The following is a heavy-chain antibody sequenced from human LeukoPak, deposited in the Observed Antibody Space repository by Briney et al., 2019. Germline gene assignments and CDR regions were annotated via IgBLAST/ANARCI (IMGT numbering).Heavy chain of an antibody. V-gene: IGHV3-74*01. CDR3: ARSGFFTYYYDISGYHWFDP. Sequence: GGSLRLSCAASGFSVSSYWMHWVRQAPGKGLVWVSGINSDGSSTSYADSVKGRVTISRDNAKNTLYLQINSLRAEDTAVYYCARSGFFTYYYDISGYHWFDPWGQGTLVIVSS. CDR1: GFSVSSYW. CDR2: INSDGSST. J-gene: IGHJ5*02. D-gene: IGHD3-22*01.